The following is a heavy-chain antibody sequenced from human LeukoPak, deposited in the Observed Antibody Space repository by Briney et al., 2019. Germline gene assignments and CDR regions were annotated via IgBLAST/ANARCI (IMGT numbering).Heavy chain of an antibody. CDR2: ISYDGSKK. CDR3: AKEVAAAGRSSYYYGMDV. D-gene: IGHD6-13*01. Sequence: GRSLRLSCAASGFTFSSYGMHWVRQAPGKGLEWVAVISYDGSKKYYPDSVKGRFTISRDNSKNTLYLQMNSLRAEDTAVYYCAKEVAAAGRSSYYYGMDVWGQGTTVTVSS. J-gene: IGHJ6*02. V-gene: IGHV3-30*18. CDR1: GFTFSSYG.